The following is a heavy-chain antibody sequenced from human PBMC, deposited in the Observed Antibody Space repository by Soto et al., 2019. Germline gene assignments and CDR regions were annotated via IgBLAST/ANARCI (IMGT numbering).Heavy chain of an antibody. D-gene: IGHD3-16*01. V-gene: IGHV4-59*01. J-gene: IGHJ4*02. CDR3: ARGEERVVMPSGY. CDR2: IYDSGST. CDR1: GGSISSYY. Sequence: QVQLQESGPGLVKPSETLSLTCTVSGGSISSYYWSWIRQPPGKGLEWIGYIYDSGSTNYNPSLKSRVTISVDTSKNQFSLKLSSVTAADTAVYYCARGEERVVMPSGYWGQGTLVTVSS.